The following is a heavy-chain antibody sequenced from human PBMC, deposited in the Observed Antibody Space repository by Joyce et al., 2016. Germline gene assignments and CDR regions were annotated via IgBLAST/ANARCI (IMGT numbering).Heavy chain of an antibody. Sequence: QVQLVQSGAAVTKPGASVKISCKASGYIFSNNDIHWVRQAPGQTFEWMGWVNAGSGDTKYSQKFQGRLTFTRDTSATTAHMELSSLRSEDTALYYCARGRTLADWGQGTLVTVSS. CDR1: GYIFSNND. J-gene: IGHJ4*02. V-gene: IGHV1-3*01. CDR3: ARGRTLAD. CDR2: VNAGSGDT.